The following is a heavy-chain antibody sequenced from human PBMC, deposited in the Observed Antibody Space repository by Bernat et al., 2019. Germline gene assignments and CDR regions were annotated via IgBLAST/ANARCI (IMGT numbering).Heavy chain of an antibody. J-gene: IGHJ3*02. V-gene: IGHV3-30-3*01. CDR3: ARVVRDGSYYLDAFDI. D-gene: IGHD1-26*01. CDR2: ISYDGSNK. CDR1: GFTFSSYA. Sequence: QVQLVESGGGVVQPGRSLRLSCAASGFTFSSYAMHWVRQAPGKGLEWVAVISYDGSNKYYADSVKGRFTISRDNSKNTLYLQMNSLRAEDTAVYYCARVVRDGSYYLDAFDIWGQGTMVTVSS.